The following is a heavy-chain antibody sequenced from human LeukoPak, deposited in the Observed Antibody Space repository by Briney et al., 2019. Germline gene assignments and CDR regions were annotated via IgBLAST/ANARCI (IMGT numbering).Heavy chain of an antibody. J-gene: IGHJ4*02. CDR1: GFTFDDYA. D-gene: IGHD3-3*01. Sequence: GGSLRLSCAASGFTFDDYAMHWVRQAPGKGLEWVSGISWNSGSIGYADPVKGRFTISRDNAKNSLYLQMNSLRAEDMALYYCAKGGFWSGYHFDYWGQGTLVTVSS. CDR2: ISWNSGSI. V-gene: IGHV3-9*03. CDR3: AKGGFWSGYHFDY.